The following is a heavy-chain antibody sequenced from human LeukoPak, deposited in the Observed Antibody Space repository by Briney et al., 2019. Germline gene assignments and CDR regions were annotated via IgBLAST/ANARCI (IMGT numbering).Heavy chain of an antibody. Sequence: ASVKVSFKTSGYTFTSYYMRWVRQAPGQGLEWMGWVNPTSGGTNYAQKFQGRVTMTRDTSISTAYMELSRLRSDDTAVYYCARVYYYYDSSGILTLYFDYWGQGTLVTVSS. CDR3: ARVYYYYDSSGILTLYFDY. D-gene: IGHD3-22*01. CDR2: VNPTSGGT. CDR1: GYTFTSYY. J-gene: IGHJ4*02. V-gene: IGHV1-2*02.